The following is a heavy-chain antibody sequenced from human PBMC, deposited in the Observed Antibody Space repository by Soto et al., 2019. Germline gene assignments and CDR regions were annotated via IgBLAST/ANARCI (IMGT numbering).Heavy chain of an antibody. J-gene: IGHJ5*02. CDR1: GFTFSSYA. D-gene: IGHD3-10*01. V-gene: IGHV3-30-3*01. CDR3: AREDYNRGGPKKYNWFDP. CDR2: ISYDGSNK. Sequence: QVQLVESGGGVVQPGRSLRLSCAASGFTFSSYAMHWVRQAPGKGLEWVAVISYDGSNKYYADSVKGRFTISRDNSKNTLYLQMNSLRAEDTAVYYCAREDYNRGGPKKYNWFDPWGQGTLVTVSS.